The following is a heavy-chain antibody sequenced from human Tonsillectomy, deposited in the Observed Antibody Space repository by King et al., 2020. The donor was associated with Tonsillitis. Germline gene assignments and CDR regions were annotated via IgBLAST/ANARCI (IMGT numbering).Heavy chain of an antibody. CDR2: IYPGDSDT. D-gene: IGHD3-10*02. V-gene: IGHV5-51*01. Sequence: VQLVESGVEVKKPGESLKISCKGSGFWIGWVRQMPGKGLEWMGIIYPGDSDTRYSPSFQGQVTISADKSINTAYLRWSSLTASDTAMYYCATAYYYVHNGPYRAFDIWGQGTMVTVSS. J-gene: IGHJ3*02. CDR1: GFW. CDR3: ATAYYYVHNGPYRAFDI.